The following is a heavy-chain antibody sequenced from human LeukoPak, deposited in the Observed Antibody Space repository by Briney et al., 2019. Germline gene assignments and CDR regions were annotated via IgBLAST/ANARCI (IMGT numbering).Heavy chain of an antibody. CDR2: ISSSSSYI. CDR3: ARGSGYYDSSGYYYQYYFDY. Sequence: GGSLRLSCAASVFTLSSYSMNCVRQAPGKGLEWVSSISSSSSYIYYADSVKGRFTISRDNAKNSLYLQMNSLRAEDTAVYYCARGSGYYDSSGYYYQYYFDYWGQGTLVTVSS. D-gene: IGHD3-22*01. V-gene: IGHV3-21*01. CDR1: VFTLSSYS. J-gene: IGHJ4*02.